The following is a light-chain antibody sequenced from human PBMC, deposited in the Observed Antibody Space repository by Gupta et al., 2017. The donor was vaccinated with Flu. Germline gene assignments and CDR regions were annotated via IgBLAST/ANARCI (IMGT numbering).Light chain of an antibody. Sequence: QSVLTQPPSVSGAPGQTVTISCTGSSSNIGAGYDVHWSQQLPGTAPKLLIYGNSNRTAGVPDRFSGSKSGTAASLAITGRQVEDEADYYCQTDDSSRVSVFGTGTKVTVL. V-gene: IGLV1-40*01. J-gene: IGLJ1*01. CDR2: GNS. CDR3: QTDDSSRVSV. CDR1: SSNIGAGYD.